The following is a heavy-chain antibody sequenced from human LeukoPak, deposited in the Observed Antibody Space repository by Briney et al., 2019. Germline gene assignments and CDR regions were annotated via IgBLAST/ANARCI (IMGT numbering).Heavy chain of an antibody. CDR3: ARVLREWLLFGWFDP. D-gene: IGHD3-3*01. CDR2: ISSGGGTI. J-gene: IGHJ5*02. Sequence: GGSLRLSCAASGFTFSDYCMSWIRQAPGKGLEWVSSISSGGGTIYYADSVKGRFTISRDNAKNSLYLQINSLRAEDTAVYFCARVLREWLLFGWFDPWGQGTLVTVSS. V-gene: IGHV3-11*01. CDR1: GFTFSDYC.